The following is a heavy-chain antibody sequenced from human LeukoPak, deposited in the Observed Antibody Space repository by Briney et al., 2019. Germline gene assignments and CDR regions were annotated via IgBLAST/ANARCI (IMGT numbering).Heavy chain of an antibody. Sequence: GESLKISCKGSGYSFTSYWIGWVRQMPGKGLEWMAIIYPGDSDTTYSPSFQGQVTISADKSISTAYLQWSSLKASDTAMYYCARRQGYSYGPIDYWGQGTLVTVSS. J-gene: IGHJ4*02. CDR1: GYSFTSYW. D-gene: IGHD5-18*01. CDR3: ARRQGYSYGPIDY. V-gene: IGHV5-51*01. CDR2: IYPGDSDT.